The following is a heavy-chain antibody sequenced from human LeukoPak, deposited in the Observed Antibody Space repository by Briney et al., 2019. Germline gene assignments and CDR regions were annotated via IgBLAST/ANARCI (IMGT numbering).Heavy chain of an antibody. CDR2: IVVGSGNT. Sequence: SVKVSCKASGFTFTSSAVQWVRQARGQRLEWIGWIVVGSGNTNYAQKFQERVTITRDMSTSTAYMELSSLRSEDTAVYYCAAGLYYDYVWGSSYNWFDPWGQGTLVTVSS. CDR1: GFTFTSSA. D-gene: IGHD3-16*01. V-gene: IGHV1-58*01. CDR3: AAGLYYDYVWGSSYNWFDP. J-gene: IGHJ5*02.